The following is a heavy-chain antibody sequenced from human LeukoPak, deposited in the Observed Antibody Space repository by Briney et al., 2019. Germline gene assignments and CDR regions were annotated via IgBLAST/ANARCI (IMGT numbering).Heavy chain of an antibody. V-gene: IGHV3-23*01. Sequence: GGSLRLSCAASGFTFSSYAMSWVRQAPGKGLEWVSAISGSGGSTYYADSVKGRFTISRDNSKNTLYLQMNSLRAEDTAVYYCARDLDYYDSSGYLARGYYFDYWGQGTLVTVSS. CDR2: ISGSGGST. J-gene: IGHJ4*02. D-gene: IGHD3-22*01. CDR1: GFTFSSYA. CDR3: ARDLDYYDSSGYLARGYYFDY.